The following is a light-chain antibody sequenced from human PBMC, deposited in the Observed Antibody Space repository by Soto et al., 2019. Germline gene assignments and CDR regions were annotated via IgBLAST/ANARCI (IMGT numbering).Light chain of an antibody. Sequence: DIQMTQSPSTLSASVGDRVTITCRASQSINDRLAWYQLKPGKAPKLLIYHASTLQSGVPSGFSGSGSGTEFTLTISSLQPDDFATYYCQQYMSYPWTFGQGTKVDI. CDR2: HAS. CDR1: QSINDR. V-gene: IGKV1-5*01. J-gene: IGKJ1*01. CDR3: QQYMSYPWT.